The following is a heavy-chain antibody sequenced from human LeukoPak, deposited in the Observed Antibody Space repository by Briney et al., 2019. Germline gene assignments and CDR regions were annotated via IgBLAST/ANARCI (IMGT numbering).Heavy chain of an antibody. D-gene: IGHD6-19*01. CDR1: GYTFTSYG. CDR3: ARDGGSGFYYYYMDV. J-gene: IGHJ6*03. Sequence: ASVKVSCKASGYTFTSYGISWVRQAPGQGLEWMGWISAYNGNTNYAQKLQGRVTMTTDTSTSTAYMELRSLKSDDTAVYYCARDGGSGFYYYYMDVWGKGTTVTVSS. CDR2: ISAYNGNT. V-gene: IGHV1-18*01.